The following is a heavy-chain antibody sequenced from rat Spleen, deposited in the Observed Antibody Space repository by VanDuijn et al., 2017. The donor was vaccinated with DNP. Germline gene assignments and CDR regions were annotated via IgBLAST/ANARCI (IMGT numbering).Heavy chain of an antibody. V-gene: IGHV5-7*01. CDR1: GFTFSDYN. CDR3: ARRLDNSFDY. D-gene: IGHD4-6*01. Sequence: EVQLVESGGGLVQPGRSLKLSCAASGFTFSDYNMAWVRQAPKKGLEWVATISYDGSSTYYRDSVKGRFTISRDNAKSTLYLQMDSLRSEDTATYYCARRLDNSFDYWGQGVMVTVSS. J-gene: IGHJ2*01. CDR2: ISYDGSST.